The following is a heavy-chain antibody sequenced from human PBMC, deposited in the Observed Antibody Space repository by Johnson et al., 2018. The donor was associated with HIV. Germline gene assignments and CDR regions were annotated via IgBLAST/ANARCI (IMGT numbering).Heavy chain of an antibody. D-gene: IGHD6-13*01. J-gene: IGHJ3*02. CDR2: ISSSDSTI. Sequence: QVQLVESGGGLVKPGGSLRLSCVASGFTFSDYYMSWIRQAPGKGLEWISYISSSDSTINYADSVKGRFTISRDNSKNTLYLQMNSLRAEDTAVYYCARDTTSGLDGSSWDGAFDIWGQGTMVTVSS. CDR3: ARDTTSGLDGSSWDGAFDI. CDR1: GFTFSDYY. V-gene: IGHV3-11*04.